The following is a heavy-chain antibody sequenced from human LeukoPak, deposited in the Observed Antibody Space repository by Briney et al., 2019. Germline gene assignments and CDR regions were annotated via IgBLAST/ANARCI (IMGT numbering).Heavy chain of an antibody. CDR2: IYSRGTT. Sequence: PSETLSLACTVSGDSINSYFWTWIRQPPGKGLEWLGYIYSRGTTAYNPSLESRLTMSTDTSKNQFSLTLRSVTTADTAVYFCARVTRTHDAIDVWGQSIMVTVSS. V-gene: IGHV4-59*01. J-gene: IGHJ3*01. D-gene: IGHD2-21*02. CDR3: ARVTRTHDAIDV. CDR1: GDSINSYF.